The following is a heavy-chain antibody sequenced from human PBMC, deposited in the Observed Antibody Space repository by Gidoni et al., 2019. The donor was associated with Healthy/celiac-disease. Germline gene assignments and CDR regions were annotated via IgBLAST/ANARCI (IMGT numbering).Heavy chain of an antibody. D-gene: IGHD3-3*01. Sequence: EVQRVESGGGLVKPGGSMRLPWAASGYTFSSYSMNRVRQAPGKGLEWVSSISSSSSYLYYAASVKGRFTISRDNAKNSLYLQMNSLRAEDTAVYYCARDSRRFLGAFDIWGQGTMVTVSS. CDR2: ISSSSSYL. CDR3: ARDSRRFLGAFDI. J-gene: IGHJ3*02. CDR1: GYTFSSYS. V-gene: IGHV3-21*01.